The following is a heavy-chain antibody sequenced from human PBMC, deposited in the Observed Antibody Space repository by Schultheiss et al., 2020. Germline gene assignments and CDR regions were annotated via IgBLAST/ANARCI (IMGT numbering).Heavy chain of an antibody. Sequence: GSLRLSCAASGFTFSSYGMHWVRQAPGKGLEWVAVISYDGSNKYYADSVKGRFTISRDNSKNTLYLQMNSLRAEDTAVYYCAKDGEWEPFDYWGQGTLVTVSS. J-gene: IGHJ4*02. CDR2: ISYDGSNK. V-gene: IGHV3-30*18. CDR3: AKDGEWEPFDY. D-gene: IGHD1-26*01. CDR1: GFTFSSYG.